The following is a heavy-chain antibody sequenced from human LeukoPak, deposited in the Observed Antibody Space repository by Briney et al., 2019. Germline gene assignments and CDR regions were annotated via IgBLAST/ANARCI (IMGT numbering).Heavy chain of an antibody. CDR1: GFTFSYYG. CDR3: AKEIRSGYSYDY. Sequence: GGSLRLSCAASASGFTFSYYGMHWVRQAPSKGLEWVAFIRYDGSTKYYADSVKGRFTISRDNSKNTLYLQMNSLRAEDTAVYYCAKEIRSGYSYDYWGQGTLVTVSS. V-gene: IGHV3-30*02. CDR2: IRYDGSTK. J-gene: IGHJ4*02. D-gene: IGHD5-24*01.